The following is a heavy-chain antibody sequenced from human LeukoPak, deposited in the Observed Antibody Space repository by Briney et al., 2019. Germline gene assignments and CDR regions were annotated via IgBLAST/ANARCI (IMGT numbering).Heavy chain of an antibody. D-gene: IGHD5-18*01. CDR3: ARRGYTYGWGWFDP. CDR2: INHSGST. Sequence: PSETLSLTCGVYGGSFTDYYWSWIRQPPGKGLEWIGEINHSGSTNYNPSLKSRVTISVDTSKNQFSLKVNSVTAADTAVYYCARRGYTYGWGWFDPWGQGTLVTVS. CDR1: GGSFTDYY. V-gene: IGHV4-34*01. J-gene: IGHJ5*02.